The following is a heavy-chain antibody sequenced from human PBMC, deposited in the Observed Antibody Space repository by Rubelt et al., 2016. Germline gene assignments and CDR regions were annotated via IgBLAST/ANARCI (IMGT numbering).Heavy chain of an antibody. CDR3: ARHLAGIAAREPFDY. V-gene: IGHV4-38-2*02. CDR2: INHSGST. J-gene: IGHJ4*02. Sequence: QVQLQESGPGLVKPSETLSLTCTVSGYSISSGYYWGWIRQPPGKGLEWIGEINHSGSTNYNPSLKGGVTISVSTSKIQFSLKLGSVTAADTAVYYCARHLAGIAAREPFDYWGQGTLVTVSS. CDR1: GYSISSGYY. D-gene: IGHD6-6*01.